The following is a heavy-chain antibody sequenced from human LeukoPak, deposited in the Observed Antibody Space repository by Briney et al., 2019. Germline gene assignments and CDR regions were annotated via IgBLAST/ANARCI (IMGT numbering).Heavy chain of an antibody. D-gene: IGHD3-10*01. V-gene: IGHV3-30-3*01. CDR1: GFTFDSYA. CDR2: ISYDGSNK. Sequence: GRSLRLSCAVSGFTFDSYAMHWVRQAPGTGLEWVAVISYDGSNKYYADSVKGRFTISRDNSKNSLYLQMNSLRTEDTAVYYCASGYTYYYGSGIYYWGQGTLVTVSS. CDR3: ASGYTYYYGSGIYY. J-gene: IGHJ4*02.